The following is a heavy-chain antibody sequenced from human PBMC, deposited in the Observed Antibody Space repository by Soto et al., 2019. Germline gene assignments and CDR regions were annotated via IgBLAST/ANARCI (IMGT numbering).Heavy chain of an antibody. CDR2: ISAYNGNT. D-gene: IGHD3-22*01. J-gene: IGHJ3*02. CDR1: GYTFTSYA. V-gene: IGHV1-18*01. CDR3: ASDGYSYDSSGSWVAFGI. Sequence: ASVKVSCKASGYTFTSYAISWVRQAPGQGLEWMGWISAYNGNTNYAQKLQGRLSITTDTSTSTAYMELRSLRSDDTAVYYCASDGYSYDSSGSWVAFGIWGKGTMDTVS.